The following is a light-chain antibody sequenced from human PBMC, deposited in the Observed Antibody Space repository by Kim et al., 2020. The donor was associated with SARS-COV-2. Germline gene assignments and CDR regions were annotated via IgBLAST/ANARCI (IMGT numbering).Light chain of an antibody. V-gene: IGKV3-20*01. CDR1: QSIGSSY. Sequence: EIVLTQSPGTLSLSPGERATLSCRASQSIGSSYLAWYQQKPGQAPRLLIFGASSRATGIPDRFSGSGSGTDFTLTISRLEPEDFAVYYCQQYRTSPQLTFGGGTKLEI. J-gene: IGKJ4*01. CDR3: QQYRTSPQLT. CDR2: GAS.